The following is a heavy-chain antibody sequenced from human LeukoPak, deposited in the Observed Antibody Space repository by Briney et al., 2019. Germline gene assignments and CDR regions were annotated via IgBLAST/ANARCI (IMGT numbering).Heavy chain of an antibody. CDR2: ISGSGGST. J-gene: IGHJ4*02. V-gene: IGHV3-23*01. D-gene: IGHD3-22*01. CDR1: GFTFSSYA. CDR3: AKLRGYYDSSAHYYFDY. Sequence: GGSLRLSCAASGFTFSSYAMSWVRQPPGKGLEWVSAISGSGGSTYYADSVKGRFTISGDNSKNTLYLQMDSLRAEDTAVYYCAKLRGYYDSSAHYYFDYWGQGTLVTVSS.